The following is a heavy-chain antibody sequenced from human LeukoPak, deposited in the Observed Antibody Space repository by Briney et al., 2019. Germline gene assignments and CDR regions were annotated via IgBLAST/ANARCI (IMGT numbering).Heavy chain of an antibody. V-gene: IGHV3-30*04. J-gene: IGHJ4*02. Sequence: GGSLRLSFAASGFIFGDYAMHWVRQAPGRGLEWVAAIAFDDTDRYYIDPVKGRFTISRDDSKNTLYLHMTSLRAEDTAVYYCTNSDDYGDYWGQGTLVTVSS. CDR3: TNSDDYGDY. CDR1: GFIFGDYA. CDR2: IAFDDTDR.